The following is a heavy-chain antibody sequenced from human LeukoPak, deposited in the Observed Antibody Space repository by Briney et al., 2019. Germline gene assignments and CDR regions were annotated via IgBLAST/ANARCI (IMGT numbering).Heavy chain of an antibody. CDR2: IYYSGST. J-gene: IGHJ4*02. Sequence: SETLSLTCTVSGGSISSHYWSWIRQPPGKGLEWFGYIYYSGSTNYNPSLKSRVTISVDTSKNQFSLKLSSVTAADTAVYYCARSSGGDFDYWGQGTLVTVSS. CDR3: ARSSGGDFDY. CDR1: GGSISSHY. D-gene: IGHD3-10*01. V-gene: IGHV4-59*11.